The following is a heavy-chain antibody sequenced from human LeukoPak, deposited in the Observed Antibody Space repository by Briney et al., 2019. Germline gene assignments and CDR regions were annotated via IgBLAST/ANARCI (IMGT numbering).Heavy chain of an antibody. D-gene: IGHD6-13*01. CDR1: GFTYSNYW. J-gene: IGHJ4*02. CDR2: IKQDGSEK. CDR3: VRDRRYSSSWYPY. Sequence: GGSLRLSCAASGFTYSNYWMSWVRHAPGKGLEWVARIKQDGSEKYYVDSVKGRSTISRDNAKNSLYLQMNSLRAEDTAVYYCVRDRRYSSSWYPYWGQGTLVTVSS. V-gene: IGHV3-7*01.